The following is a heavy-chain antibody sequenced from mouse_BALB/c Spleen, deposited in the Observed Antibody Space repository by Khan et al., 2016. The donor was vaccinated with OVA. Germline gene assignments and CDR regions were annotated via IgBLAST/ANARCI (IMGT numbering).Heavy chain of an antibody. J-gene: IGHJ3*01. CDR2: INPNNGYT. CDR1: GYTFTSYT. CDR3: VRDGAYYRNGGWFAY. V-gene: IGHV1-4*01. D-gene: IGHD1-1*01. Sequence: VKLLESGAELARPGASVKMSCKASGYTFTSYTIHWIKLRPGQGLEWIGYINPNNGYTNYNQKFKDKATLTADKSSTTVYMQLSSLTSDDSAVCNCVRDGAYYRNGGWFAYWGQGTLVTVSA.